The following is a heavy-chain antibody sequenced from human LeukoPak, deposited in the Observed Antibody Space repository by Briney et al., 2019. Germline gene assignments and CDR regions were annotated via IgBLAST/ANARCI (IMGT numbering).Heavy chain of an antibody. CDR1: GFTVSTNY. V-gene: IGHV3-66*01. Sequence: GGSLRLSCAASGFTVSTNYMSWVRQAPGKGPEWISIIYRGGDTYYADSVKGRFTNSRDISKNTLYLQMDRLRVEDTAVYYCARDKRYCSSGRCWGVQFGPWGQGTLVTVSS. CDR2: IYRGGDT. CDR3: ARDKRYCSSGRCWGVQFGP. J-gene: IGHJ5*02. D-gene: IGHD2-15*01.